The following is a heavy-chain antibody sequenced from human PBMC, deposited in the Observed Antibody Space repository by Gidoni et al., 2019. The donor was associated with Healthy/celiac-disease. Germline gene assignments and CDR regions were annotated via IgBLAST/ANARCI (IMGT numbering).Heavy chain of an antibody. CDR3: ARGRGQMARGAFDI. CDR2: INHSGST. J-gene: IGHJ3*02. D-gene: IGHD2-8*01. V-gene: IGHV4-34*01. CDR1: GGSFSGYY. Sequence: QVQLQQWGAGLLKPSETLSLTCAVYGGSFSGYYWSWIRQPPGKGLEWIGEINHSGSTNYNPSLKSRVTISVDTSKNQFSLKLSSVTAADTAVYYCARGRGQMARGAFDIWGQGTMVTVSS.